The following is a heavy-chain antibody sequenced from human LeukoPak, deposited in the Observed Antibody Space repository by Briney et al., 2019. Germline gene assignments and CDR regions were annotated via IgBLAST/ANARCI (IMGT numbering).Heavy chain of an antibody. J-gene: IGHJ4*02. CDR3: ARQGMSQTALDY. CDR1: GGSFSGYY. CDR2: IHYSGNT. D-gene: IGHD3-10*01. Sequence: ESSETLSLTCAVYGGSFSGYYWSWIRQPPGKGLEWIGGIHYSGNTYYNPSLKSRVTISVDTSKNQFSLKLRSVTAADTAVYYCARQGMSQTALDYWGQGTLVTVSS. V-gene: IGHV4-34*01.